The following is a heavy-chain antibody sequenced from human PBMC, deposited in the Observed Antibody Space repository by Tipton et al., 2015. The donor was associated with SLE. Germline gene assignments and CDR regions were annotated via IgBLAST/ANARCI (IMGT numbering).Heavy chain of an antibody. Sequence: TLSLTCTVSGDSIISGAYYWSWVRQHPGRGLEWLAYIFYSGSTYYNPSLKSRVTISADTSKSQFSLTLKFVTAADTAVYYCVRSDQGMDWGQGTLVTVSS. CDR2: IFYSGST. J-gene: IGHJ4*02. CDR1: GDSIISGAYY. V-gene: IGHV4-31*03. CDR3: VRSDQGMD.